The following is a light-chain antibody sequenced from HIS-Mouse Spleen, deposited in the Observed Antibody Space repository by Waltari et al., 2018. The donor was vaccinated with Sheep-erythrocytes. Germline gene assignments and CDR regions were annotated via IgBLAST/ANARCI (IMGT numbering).Light chain of an antibody. J-gene: IGLJ3*02. CDR2: EVS. CDR3: SSYAGSNNWV. Sequence: QSALTQPPSASGSPGQSVTISCTGTSSDVGGYNYVPWYQRHPGQAPKLMIYEVSKRHSGVPDRFSGAKSGNTASLTVSGLQAEDEADYYCSSYAGSNNWVFGGGTKLTVL. CDR1: SSDVGGYNY. V-gene: IGLV2-8*01.